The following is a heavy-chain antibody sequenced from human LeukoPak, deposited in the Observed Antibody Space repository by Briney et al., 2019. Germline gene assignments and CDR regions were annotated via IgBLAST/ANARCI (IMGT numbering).Heavy chain of an antibody. CDR2: IKQDGSEK. J-gene: IGHJ4*01. CDR3: ARDKIVGPTTLDH. Sequence: GGSLRLSCAASGFTFSGYWMSWVRQTPEKGLEWVANIKQDGSEKYYVDSVKGRFTTSRDNAKNSLYLQMNSLRADDTAVYYCARDKIVGPTTLDHWGQGTLVTVSS. CDR1: GFTFSGYW. V-gene: IGHV3-7*01. D-gene: IGHD1-26*01.